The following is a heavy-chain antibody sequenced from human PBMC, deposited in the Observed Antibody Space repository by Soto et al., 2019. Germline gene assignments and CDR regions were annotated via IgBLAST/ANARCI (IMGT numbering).Heavy chain of an antibody. Sequence: SETLSLTCAVSGGSISSSNWWSWVRQPPGKGLEWIGEIYHSGSTNYNPSLKSRVTISVDKSKNQFSLKLSSVTAADTAVYYCARDRSGTGDCSGGSCYSGGYYYYYGMDVWGQGTTVTVSS. CDR2: IYHSGST. CDR3: ARDRSGTGDCSGGSCYSGGYYYYYGMDV. D-gene: IGHD2-15*01. J-gene: IGHJ6*02. V-gene: IGHV4-4*02. CDR1: GGSISSSNW.